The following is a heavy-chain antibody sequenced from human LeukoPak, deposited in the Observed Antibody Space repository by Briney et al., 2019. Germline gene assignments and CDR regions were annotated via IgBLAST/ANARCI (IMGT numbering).Heavy chain of an antibody. J-gene: IGHJ3*02. Sequence: SQTLSLTCTVSGGSISSGGYYWSWLRQHPGKGLEWIGYIYYSGSTYYNPYLRSRVTISVDKSKNQFSLKLNSVTAADTAVYYCARFYGGNAGMLPRATFDIWGQGTMVTVSS. CDR2: IYYSGST. D-gene: IGHD4-23*01. V-gene: IGHV4-31*03. CDR1: GGSISSGGYY. CDR3: ARFYGGNAGMLPRATFDI.